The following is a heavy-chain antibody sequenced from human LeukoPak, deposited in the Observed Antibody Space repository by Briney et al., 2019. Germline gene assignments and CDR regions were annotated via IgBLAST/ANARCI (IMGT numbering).Heavy chain of an antibody. J-gene: IGHJ4*02. CDR1: GFTFDDYG. CDR3: ARDEWLVKGDY. CDR2: IKQDGSEK. D-gene: IGHD6-19*01. Sequence: GGSLRLSCAASGFTFDDYGMSWVRQAPGKGLEWVANIKQDGSEKYYVDSVKGRFTISRDNAKNSLYLQMNSLRAEDTAVYYCARDEWLVKGDYWGQGTLVTVSS. V-gene: IGHV3-7*01.